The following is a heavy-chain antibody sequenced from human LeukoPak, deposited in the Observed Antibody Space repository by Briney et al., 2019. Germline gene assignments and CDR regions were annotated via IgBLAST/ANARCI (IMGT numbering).Heavy chain of an antibody. CDR1: GDSFSKYC. D-gene: IGHD3-9*01. V-gene: IGHV4-34*01. CDR3: ATPPRGILTGYYDY. CDR2: INDSGST. Sequence: SETLSLTCAVYGDSFSKYCWSWIRQPPGKGLEWIGEINDSGSTNYNPSLKSRVTISVDTSKNQFSLKLSSVTAADTAVYYCATPPRGILTGYYDYWGQGTLVTVSS. J-gene: IGHJ4*02.